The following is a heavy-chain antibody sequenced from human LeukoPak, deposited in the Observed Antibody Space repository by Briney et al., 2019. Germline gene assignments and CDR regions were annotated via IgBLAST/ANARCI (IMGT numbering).Heavy chain of an antibody. J-gene: IGHJ4*02. V-gene: IGHV3-23*01. Sequence: GGSLRLSCAASGFTFSSYAMSWVRQAPGKGLEWVSAISGSGGSTYYADSVKGRFTISRDNSKNTLYLQMNSLRAEDTAVYYCAKGTGCGDGNNYEILDYWAREPVVPVP. D-gene: IGHD5-24*01. CDR2: ISGSGGST. CDR3: AKGTGCGDGNNYEILDY. CDR1: GFTFSSYA.